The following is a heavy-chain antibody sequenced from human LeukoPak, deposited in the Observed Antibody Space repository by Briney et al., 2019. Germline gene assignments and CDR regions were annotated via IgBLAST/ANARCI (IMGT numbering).Heavy chain of an antibody. CDR2: INHSGST. Sequence: NTSETLSLTCAVYGGSFSSYYWSWIRQPPGKGLEWIGEINHSGSTNYNPSLKSRVTISVDTSKNQFSLKLSSVTAADTAVYYCARGGLVATMGFGYYYYYYMDVWGKGTTVTVSS. CDR3: ARGGLVATMGFGYYYYYYMDV. J-gene: IGHJ6*03. D-gene: IGHD5-12*01. V-gene: IGHV4-34*01. CDR1: GGSFSSYY.